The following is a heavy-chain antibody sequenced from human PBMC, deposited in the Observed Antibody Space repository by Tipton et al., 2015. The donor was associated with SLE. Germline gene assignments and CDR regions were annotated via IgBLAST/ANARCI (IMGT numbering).Heavy chain of an antibody. D-gene: IGHD2-15*01. V-gene: IGHV4-39*07. CDR2: IYYSGST. J-gene: IGHJ6*02. CDR3: ARGGSIVVVVAALGGMDV. Sequence: GSLRLSCTVSGGSISSSSYYWGWIRQPPGKGLEWIGSIYYSGSTYYNPSLKSRVTISVDTSKNQFSLKLSSVTAADTAVYYCARGGSIVVVVAALGGMDVWGQGTTVTVSS. CDR1: GGSISSSSYY.